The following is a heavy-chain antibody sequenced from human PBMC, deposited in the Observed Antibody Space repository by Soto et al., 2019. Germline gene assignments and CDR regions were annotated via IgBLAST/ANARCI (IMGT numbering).Heavy chain of an antibody. CDR3: ARDPQGYCSSTSCYTSFADL. Sequence: QVQLVQSGAEVKKPGSSVKVSCKASGGTFSSYAISWVRQAPGQGLEWMGGIIPIFGTANYAQKFQGRVTITADKSTSTAYMELSSLRSEDTAVYYCARDPQGYCSSTSCYTSFADLWGQGTLVTVAS. J-gene: IGHJ4*02. D-gene: IGHD2-2*02. CDR1: GGTFSSYA. CDR2: IIPIFGTA. V-gene: IGHV1-69*06.